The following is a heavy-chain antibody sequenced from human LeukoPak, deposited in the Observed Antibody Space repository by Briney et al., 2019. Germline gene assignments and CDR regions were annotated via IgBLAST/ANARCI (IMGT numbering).Heavy chain of an antibody. D-gene: IGHD2-21*02. CDR3: ARDATRGGDNDY. CDR2: IKQDGSER. V-gene: IGHV3-7*01. CDR1: GFTFSIYW. J-gene: IGHJ4*02. Sequence: GGSLRLSCAASGFTFSIYWMSWVRQAPGKGLEWVANIKQDGSERYYVDSVKGRFTLSRDNAKNSLYLQMNSLRAEDTAVYYCARDATRGGDNDYWGQGTRVIVSS.